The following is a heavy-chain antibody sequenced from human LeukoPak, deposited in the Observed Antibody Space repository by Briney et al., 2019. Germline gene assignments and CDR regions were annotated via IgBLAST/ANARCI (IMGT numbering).Heavy chain of an antibody. CDR2: IDPSGGST. J-gene: IGHJ4*02. CDR3: AREQYYSDSSGYTTLFDY. Sequence: ASVKVSCKASGYTFTSYYMHWVRRAPGRGLEWMGIIDPSGGSTTYAQKFQGRVTMTRDTSTSTVYMELSSLRSEDTAVYYCAREQYYSDSSGYTTLFDYWGQGTLVTVSS. D-gene: IGHD3-22*01. V-gene: IGHV1-46*01. CDR1: GYTFTSYY.